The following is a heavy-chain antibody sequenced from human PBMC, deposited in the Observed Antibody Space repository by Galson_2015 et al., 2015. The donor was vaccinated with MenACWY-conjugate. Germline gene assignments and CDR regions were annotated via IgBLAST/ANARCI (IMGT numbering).Heavy chain of an antibody. Sequence: SLRLSCAASGFTFSSNVMSWVRQAPGKGLEWVSVIRASGGGTNYADPVKGRFTISRDNTKNTLYLEMNNLGPEDTAVYYCAKKGSGSDPNAFDIWGQGTMVTAFS. V-gene: IGHV3-23*01. J-gene: IGHJ3*02. CDR3: AKKGSGSDPNAFDI. CDR2: IRASGGGT. CDR1: GFTFSSNV. D-gene: IGHD3-3*01.